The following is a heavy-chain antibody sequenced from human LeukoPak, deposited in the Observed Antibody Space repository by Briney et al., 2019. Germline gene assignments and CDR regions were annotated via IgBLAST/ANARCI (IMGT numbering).Heavy chain of an antibody. CDR2: ISAYNGNT. CDR1: GYTFTSYG. Sequence: ASVKVSCXASGYTFTSYGISWVRQARGQGLEWMGWISAYNGNTNYAQKLQGRVTMTTDTSTSTAYMELRSLRSDDTAVYYCARNNYYDSSGPFDYWGQGTLVTVSS. V-gene: IGHV1-18*01. J-gene: IGHJ4*02. D-gene: IGHD3-22*01. CDR3: ARNNYYDSSGPFDY.